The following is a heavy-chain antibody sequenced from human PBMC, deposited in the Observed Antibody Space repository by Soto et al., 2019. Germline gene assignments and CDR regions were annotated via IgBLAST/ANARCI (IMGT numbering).Heavy chain of an antibody. Sequence: EVQLLESGGGLVQPGGSLRLSCAASGFTFSSYVMSWVRQAPGKGLEWVSAISGSGGSTYYADSVKGRFTISRDNSKNTLYLQMNSLRAEDTAVYYCAKDQGYYGSGSSLTPPNWFDPWGQGTLVTVSS. D-gene: IGHD3-10*01. CDR2: ISGSGGST. J-gene: IGHJ5*02. CDR3: AKDQGYYGSGSSLTPPNWFDP. V-gene: IGHV3-23*01. CDR1: GFTFSSYV.